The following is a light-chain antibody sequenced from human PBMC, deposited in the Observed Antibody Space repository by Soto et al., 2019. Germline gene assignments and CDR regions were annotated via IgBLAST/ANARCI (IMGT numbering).Light chain of an antibody. CDR3: QQSYSIPRT. CDR1: QSVNSN. J-gene: IGKJ1*01. V-gene: IGKV3-15*01. CDR2: GAS. Sequence: EIVMTQSPATLSVSPGERATLSCRASQSVNSNLAWYQQKPGQAPRLLIYGASTRATGIPARFSGSGSGTDFTLTITSLQPEDFATYYCQQSYSIPRTFGQGTKVDIK.